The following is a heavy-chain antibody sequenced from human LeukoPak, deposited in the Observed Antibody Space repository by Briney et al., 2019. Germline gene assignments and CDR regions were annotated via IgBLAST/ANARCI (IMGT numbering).Heavy chain of an antibody. J-gene: IGHJ1*01. V-gene: IGHV3-9*01. CDR3: ARDDYNTLGYNFHH. CDR2: INWNNDGI. D-gene: IGHD1-1*01. CDR1: GFTFADHA. Sequence: PGGSLRPSCVASGFTFADHAMHWVRRAPGQGLEWVTGINWNNDGIVYAASVKGRFTVSRDNAKNTLYLQMNGLRPEDTAFYYCARDDYNTLGYNFHHWGQGTLVTVSS.